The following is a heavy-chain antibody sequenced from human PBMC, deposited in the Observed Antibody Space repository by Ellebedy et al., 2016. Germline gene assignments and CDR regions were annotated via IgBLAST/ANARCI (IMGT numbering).Heavy chain of an antibody. J-gene: IGHJ6*03. D-gene: IGHD1-7*01. V-gene: IGHV3-33*01. Sequence: GESLKISXAASGFTFSSYGMHWVRQAPGKGLEWVAVIWYDGSNKYYADSVKGRFTISRDNSKNTLYLQMNSLRAEDTAVYYCAREAGTTLFPGYYYYYMDVWGKGTTVTVSS. CDR2: IWYDGSNK. CDR1: GFTFSSYG. CDR3: AREAGTTLFPGYYYYYMDV.